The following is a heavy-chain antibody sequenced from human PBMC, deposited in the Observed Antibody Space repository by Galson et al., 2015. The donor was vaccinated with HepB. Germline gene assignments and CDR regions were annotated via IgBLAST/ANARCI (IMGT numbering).Heavy chain of an antibody. V-gene: IGHV4-59*01. J-gene: IGHJ4*02. Sequence: SETLSLTCTVSGGSISSYYWSWIRQPPGKGLEWIGYIYYSGSTNYNPSLKSRVTISVDTSKNQFSLKLSSVTAADTAVYYCAGRERYCSSTSCYRFDYWGQGTLVTVSS. CDR2: IYYSGST. D-gene: IGHD2-2*01. CDR1: GGSISSYY. CDR3: AGRERYCSSTSCYRFDY.